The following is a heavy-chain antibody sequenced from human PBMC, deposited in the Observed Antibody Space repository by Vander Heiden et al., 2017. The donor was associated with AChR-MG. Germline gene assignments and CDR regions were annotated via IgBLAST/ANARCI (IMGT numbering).Heavy chain of an antibody. CDR2: IIPIFGTA. V-gene: IGHV1-69*01. D-gene: IGHD2-15*01. Sequence: QVQLVQSGAEVKKPGSSVKVSCKASGGTFSSYAISWVRQAPGQGLEWMGGIIPIFGTANYAQKFQGRVTITADESTSTAYMELSSLRSEDTAVYYCARDACVSGGSCYANEDYFDYWGQGTLVTVSS. CDR1: GGTFSSYA. J-gene: IGHJ4*02. CDR3: ARDACVSGGSCYANEDYFDY.